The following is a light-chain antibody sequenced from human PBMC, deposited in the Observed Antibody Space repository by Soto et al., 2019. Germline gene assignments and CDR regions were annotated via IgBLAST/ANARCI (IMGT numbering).Light chain of an antibody. V-gene: IGKV3-20*01. CDR1: RRVSSSY. CDR3: QQYEDTLT. CDR2: GAS. Sequence: EIVLTQSPGTVSLSPGERATLSCRATRRVSSSYLTWYQQKRGQAPMLLIYGASVRAHGIPDRFSGSGSGTDFTLPSSRLEPEDFALYYCQQYEDTLTCGGGTKVEIK. J-gene: IGKJ4*01.